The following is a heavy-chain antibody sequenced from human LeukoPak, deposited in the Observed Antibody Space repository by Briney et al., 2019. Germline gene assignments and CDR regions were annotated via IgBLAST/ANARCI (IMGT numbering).Heavy chain of an antibody. J-gene: IGHJ3*02. Sequence: GGSLRLSCAASGFTFSTFAMIWVRQPPGKGLEWVSSIFPSGGEIHYADSVRGRFTISRDNSKSTLSLQMNSLRAEDTAIYYCAKDDPGPGYYDSSGYYPGAFDIWGQGTMVTVSS. CDR1: GFTFSTFA. CDR2: IFPSGGEI. D-gene: IGHD3-22*01. V-gene: IGHV3-23*01. CDR3: AKDDPGPGYYDSSGYYPGAFDI.